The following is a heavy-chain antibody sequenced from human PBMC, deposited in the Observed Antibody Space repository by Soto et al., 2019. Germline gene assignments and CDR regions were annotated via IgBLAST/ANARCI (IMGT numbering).Heavy chain of an antibody. CDR2: IYHSGTT. CDR3: ARHLRGTYYYGMDV. Sequence: SETLYLTCTVSGGSMSSSSYYWGWLRQPPGKGLEWIGSIYHSGTTYYNPSLKSRVTIFVNTSKNQFSLQLSFATAADTAVYYCARHLRGTYYYGMDVWGQGTTVT. V-gene: IGHV4-39*01. J-gene: IGHJ6*02. D-gene: IGHD1-1*01. CDR1: GGSMSSSSYY.